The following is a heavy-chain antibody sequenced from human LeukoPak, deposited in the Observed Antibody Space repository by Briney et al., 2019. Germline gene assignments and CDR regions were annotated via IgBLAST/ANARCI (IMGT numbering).Heavy chain of an antibody. CDR3: AKSGGGTTKNKYYFDY. CDR2: ISYDGSNK. Sequence: GGSRRLSCAASGFTFSSYAMHWVRQAPGKGLEWVAVISYDGSNKYYADSVKGRFTISRDNSKNTLYLQMNSLRAEDTAVFYCAKSGGGTTKNKYYFDYWGQGTLVTVSS. D-gene: IGHD3-10*01. J-gene: IGHJ4*02. V-gene: IGHV3-30-3*02. CDR1: GFTFSSYA.